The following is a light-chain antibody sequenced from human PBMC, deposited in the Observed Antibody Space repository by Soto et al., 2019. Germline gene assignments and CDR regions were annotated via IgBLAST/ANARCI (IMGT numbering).Light chain of an antibody. J-gene: IGLJ2*01. CDR3: SSYTGFSTDIL. CDR2: QVT. CDR1: SSDVGSYNF. V-gene: IGLV2-14*01. Sequence: QSALTQPASVSGSPGQSITICCTGTSSDVGSYNFVSWYQHHAGTAPKLIIYQVTNRPSGVSDRFSASKSGDTASLTISGLQAEDEAIYYCSSYTGFSTDILFGGGTKVTVL.